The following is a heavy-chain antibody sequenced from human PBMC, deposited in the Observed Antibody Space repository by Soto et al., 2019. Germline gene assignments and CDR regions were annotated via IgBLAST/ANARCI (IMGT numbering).Heavy chain of an antibody. J-gene: IGHJ4*02. CDR3: ARIHWAQSSLDY. CDR2: VTHSGTA. Sequence: LSLTCAVSGGSIDSGAFSLSWIRQPPGKGLEWIGYVTHSGTAYSIPSLNGRLTLSVDSSQTQFSLKLTSVTAADSAFYYCARIHWAQSSLDYWGRGILVTVSS. V-gene: IGHV4-30-2*01. CDR1: GGSIDSGAFS. D-gene: IGHD6-19*01.